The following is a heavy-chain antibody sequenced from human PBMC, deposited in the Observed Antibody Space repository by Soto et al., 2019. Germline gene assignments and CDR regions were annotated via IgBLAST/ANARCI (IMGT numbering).Heavy chain of an antibody. Sequence: QVQLQESGPGLVKPSETLYLTCTVSGGAIGNYFWTWIRQPPGKGLEWIGDVKHSGDTNYNPSLKSRVTISRDTSKSQFSLNLSSVTAADTAVYYCARAWKCLDPFDYWGQGTLVTVSS. CDR3: ARAWKCLDPFDY. CDR1: GGAIGNYF. J-gene: IGHJ4*02. V-gene: IGHV4-59*01. D-gene: IGHD1-1*01. CDR2: VKHSGDT.